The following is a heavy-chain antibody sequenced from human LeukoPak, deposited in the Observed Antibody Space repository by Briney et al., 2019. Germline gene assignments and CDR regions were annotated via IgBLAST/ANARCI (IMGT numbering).Heavy chain of an antibody. Sequence: PGRSLRLSCAASGFTFDDYAMHWVRQAPGKGLEWVSGISWNSGSIGYADSVNGRFTISRDNAKNSLYLQMNSLRAEDMALYYCAKGNYGDYTPDPMYYFDYWGQGTLVTVSS. CDR2: ISWNSGSI. CDR3: AKGNYGDYTPDPMYYFDY. CDR1: GFTFDDYA. D-gene: IGHD4-17*01. V-gene: IGHV3-9*03. J-gene: IGHJ4*02.